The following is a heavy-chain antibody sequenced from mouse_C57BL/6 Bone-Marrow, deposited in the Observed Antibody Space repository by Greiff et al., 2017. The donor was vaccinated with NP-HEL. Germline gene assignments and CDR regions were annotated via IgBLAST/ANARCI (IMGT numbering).Heavy chain of an antibody. V-gene: IGHV1-69*01. CDR2: IDPSDSYT. CDR3: AREGYGNYDY. J-gene: IGHJ2*01. CDR1: GYTFTSYW. D-gene: IGHD2-10*02. Sequence: QVQLQQPGAELVMPGASVKLSCKASGYTFTSYWMHWVKQRPGQGLEWIGEIDPSDSYTNYNQKFKGKSTLTVDKSSSTAYMQLSSLTSEDSAVYYCAREGYGNYDYWGQGTTLTVSS.